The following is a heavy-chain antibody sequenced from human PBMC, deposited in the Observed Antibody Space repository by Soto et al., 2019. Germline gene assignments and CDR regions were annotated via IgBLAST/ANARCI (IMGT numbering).Heavy chain of an antibody. D-gene: IGHD1-26*01. CDR3: ARKLSGAVQGWAYGMDV. CDR1: GFTFSSYG. V-gene: IGHV3-33*01. Sequence: GGSLRLSCAASGFTFSSYGMHWVRQAPGKGLEWVAVIRYDGSNKYYADSVKGRFTVSRDNSKNTLYLQMSSLRDEDTAVYYCARKLSGAVQGWAYGMDVWGRGTTVT. J-gene: IGHJ6*02. CDR2: IRYDGSNK.